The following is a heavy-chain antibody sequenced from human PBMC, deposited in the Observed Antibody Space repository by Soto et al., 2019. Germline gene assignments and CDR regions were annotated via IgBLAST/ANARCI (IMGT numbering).Heavy chain of an antibody. CDR1: GGTFSRYT. CDR3: ASHFTGLPVLATSPPGGDNYGWDV. D-gene: IGHD2-15*01. Sequence: QVQLVQSGAEVKKPGSSVKVSCKASGGTFSRYTFTWVRQAPGQGLEWMGRIIPILDIPNYAQNFQGRVTITADKSTSTAYMELSSLTPDDPAVYYSASHFTGLPVLATSPPGGDNYGWDVWGQGTTVTVSS. CDR2: IIPILDIP. J-gene: IGHJ6*02. V-gene: IGHV1-69*02.